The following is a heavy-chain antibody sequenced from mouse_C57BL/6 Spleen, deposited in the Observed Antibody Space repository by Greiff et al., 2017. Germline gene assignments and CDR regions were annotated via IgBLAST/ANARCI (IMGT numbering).Heavy chain of an antibody. CDR3: ARKGDYGSSAMDY. Sequence: QLQQSGAELARPGASVKLSCKASGYTFTSYGISWVKQRTGQGLEWIGEIYPRSGNTYYNEKFKGKATLTADKSSSTAYMELRSLTSEDSAVYFCARKGDYGSSAMDYWGQGTSVTVSS. J-gene: IGHJ4*01. CDR2: IYPRSGNT. V-gene: IGHV1-81*01. D-gene: IGHD1-1*01. CDR1: GYTFTSYG.